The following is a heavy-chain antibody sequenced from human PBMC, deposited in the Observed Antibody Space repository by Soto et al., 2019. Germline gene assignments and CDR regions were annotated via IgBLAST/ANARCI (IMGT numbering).Heavy chain of an antibody. D-gene: IGHD2-2*01. CDR3: ARAITPFDIVVVPDNYYYYMDV. Sequence: GASVKVSCKASGGTFSSYAISWVRQAPGQGLEWMGGIIPIFGTANYAQKFQGRVTITADDSISTAYMELSSLRSEDTAVYYCARAITPFDIVVVPDNYYYYMDVWGKGTKVTVPS. CDR1: GGTFSSYA. J-gene: IGHJ6*03. CDR2: IIPIFGTA. V-gene: IGHV1-69*13.